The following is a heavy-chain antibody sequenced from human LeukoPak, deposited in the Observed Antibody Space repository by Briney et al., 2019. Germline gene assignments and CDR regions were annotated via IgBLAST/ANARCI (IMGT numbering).Heavy chain of an antibody. CDR1: GYTFTGYY. D-gene: IGHD6-13*01. CDR2: INPNSGGT. V-gene: IGHV1-2*02. J-gene: IGHJ4*02. Sequence: VASVKVSCKASGYTFTGYYMYWVRQAPGQGLEWMGWINPNSGGTNYAQKFQGRVTMTRDTSINTAYMELSRLRSDDTAVYYCARELAAASGDYWGQGTLVTVSS. CDR3: ARELAAASGDY.